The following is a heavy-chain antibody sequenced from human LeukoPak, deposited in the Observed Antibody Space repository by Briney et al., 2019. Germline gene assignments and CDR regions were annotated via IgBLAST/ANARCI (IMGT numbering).Heavy chain of an antibody. Sequence: KPSETLSLTCTVSGGSISSYYWSWIRQPPGKGLEWIGSIYYSGNTYYNASLKSRVTISVDTSKNQFSLKLSSVTAADTAVYYCARSKDILTGYCFDYWGQGTLVTVSS. CDR2: IYYSGNT. V-gene: IGHV4-59*01. D-gene: IGHD3-9*01. J-gene: IGHJ4*02. CDR3: ARSKDILTGYCFDY. CDR1: GGSISSYY.